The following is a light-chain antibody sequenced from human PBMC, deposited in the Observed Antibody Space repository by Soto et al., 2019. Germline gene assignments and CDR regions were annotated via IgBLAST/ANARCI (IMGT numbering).Light chain of an antibody. CDR3: LSYAGTADV. CDR1: SSDVGGYDY. V-gene: IGLV2-8*01. Sequence: QSALTQPPSASGSPGQSVTISCTGTSSDVGGYDYVSWYQQYPGKTPKLMIFEVTKRPSGVPDRFSGSKSGNTASLNVSGLQAEDESDYYCLSYAGTADVFGTGTKVTVL. CDR2: EVT. J-gene: IGLJ1*01.